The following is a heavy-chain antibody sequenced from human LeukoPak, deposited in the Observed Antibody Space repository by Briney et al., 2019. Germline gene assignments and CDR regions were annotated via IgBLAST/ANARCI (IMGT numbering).Heavy chain of an antibody. CDR3: ARDFYDILTGSWDWFDP. CDR2: IYTSGST. D-gene: IGHD3-9*01. J-gene: IGHJ5*02. Sequence: SETLSLTCTVSGGSISSYYWSWMRQPAGKGLEWIERIYTSGSTNYNPSLESRVTMSVDTSKNQFSLKLSSVTAADTAVYYCARDFYDILTGSWDWFDPWGQGTLVTVSS. CDR1: GGSISSYY. V-gene: IGHV4-4*07.